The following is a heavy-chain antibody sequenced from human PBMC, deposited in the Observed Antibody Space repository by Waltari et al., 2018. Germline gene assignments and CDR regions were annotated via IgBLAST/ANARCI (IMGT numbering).Heavy chain of an antibody. CDR3: ARDPRSPTVTTSWFDP. CDR1: GFTFSSYE. CDR2: ISGSGNTI. J-gene: IGHJ5*02. D-gene: IGHD4-4*01. V-gene: IGHV3-48*03. Sequence: EVQLVESGGGLVQPGGSLRLSCAASGFTFSSYEMNWVRQAPGKGLEWVSYISGSGNTIYYADSVKGRFTISRDNAKNSLYLQMNSLRAEDTAVYYCARDPRSPTVTTSWFDPWGQGTLVTVSS.